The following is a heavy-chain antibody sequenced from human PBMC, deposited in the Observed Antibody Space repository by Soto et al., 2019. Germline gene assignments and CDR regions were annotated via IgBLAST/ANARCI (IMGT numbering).Heavy chain of an antibody. V-gene: IGHV3-73*01. D-gene: IGHD5-18*01. CDR3: RVQLWPPTDYYYYYGMDV. CDR2: IRSKANSYAT. Sequence: GGSLRLSCAASGFTFSGSAMHWVRQASGKGLEWVGRIRSKANSYATAYAASVKGRFTISRDDSKNTAYLQMNSLKTEDTAVYYCRVQLWPPTDYYYYYGMDVWGQGTTVTVSS. CDR1: GFTFSGSA. J-gene: IGHJ6*02.